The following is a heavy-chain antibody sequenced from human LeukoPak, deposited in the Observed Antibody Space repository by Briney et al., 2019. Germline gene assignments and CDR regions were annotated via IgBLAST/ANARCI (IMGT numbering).Heavy chain of an antibody. J-gene: IGHJ6*03. CDR1: GYSFTSYA. CDR2: IYGDNSDT. CDR3: VRGVPGVYFYYYMDV. V-gene: IGHV1-3*03. Sequence: GASVKVSCKASGYSFTSYAMNWVRQAPGQRLEWMGWIYGDNSDTKYSQEFQGRVTITRDTSASTAYMELSSLRSEDMAVYYCVRGVPGVYFYYYMDVWGKGTTVTVSS. D-gene: IGHD2-8*01.